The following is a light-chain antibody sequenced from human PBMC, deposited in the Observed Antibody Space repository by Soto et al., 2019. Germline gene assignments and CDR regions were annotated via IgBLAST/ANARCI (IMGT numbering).Light chain of an antibody. CDR3: QQGHNWPLT. V-gene: IGKV3-15*01. J-gene: IGKJ2*01. CDR2: GAS. CDR1: QSINSE. Sequence: EIVMTQSPATLSLSPGERAALSCRASQSINSELAWYQQKPGQPPRLLIYGASTRATGVPARFTGSESGSEFTLTISGLQYEDFAVYYCQQGHNWPLTVGQGTRLEI.